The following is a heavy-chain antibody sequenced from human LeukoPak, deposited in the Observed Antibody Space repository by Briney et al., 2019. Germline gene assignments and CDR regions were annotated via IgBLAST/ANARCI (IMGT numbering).Heavy chain of an antibody. CDR1: GYSFTNYW. CDR2: IHPRDSDT. J-gene: IGHJ5*02. V-gene: IGHV5-51*01. D-gene: IGHD3-9*01. CDR3: ARQAPLAGSYRGWFDP. Sequence: KSGESLKISCKGSGYSFTNYWIGWVRQMPGKGLEWMGIIHPRDSDTRYSPSFQGQVSISADKSISTAYLQWSSLKASDTAIYYCARQAPLAGSYRGWFDPWGQGTLVTVSS.